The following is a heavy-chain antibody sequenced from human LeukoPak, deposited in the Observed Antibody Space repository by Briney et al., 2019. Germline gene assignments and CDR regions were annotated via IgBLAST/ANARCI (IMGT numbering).Heavy chain of an antibody. D-gene: IGHD1-26*01. CDR1: GFTFSTYN. CDR2: ISSGSSYI. Sequence: GGPLRLSCAASGFTFSTYNMNWVRQAPGKGLEWVSSISSGSSYIFYADSVKGRFTISRDNAKNSLYLQMSSLRAEDTAVYYCARADGGSSPLDPWGQGTLVTVSS. CDR3: ARADGGSSPLDP. V-gene: IGHV3-21*01. J-gene: IGHJ5*02.